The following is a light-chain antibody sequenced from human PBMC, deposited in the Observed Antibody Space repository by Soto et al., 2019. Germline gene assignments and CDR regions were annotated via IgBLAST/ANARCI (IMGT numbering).Light chain of an antibody. Sequence: EIVLTQSPGTLSLSPGERATLSCRASQSLSSNNLAWYQQKPGQAPRLVIYGASSRATGIPDRFSGSGSGTDFTLTISRLEPEDFVVYYCQQYGSSPKTFGQGTKVEIK. CDR2: GAS. V-gene: IGKV3-20*01. CDR1: QSLSSNN. J-gene: IGKJ1*01. CDR3: QQYGSSPKT.